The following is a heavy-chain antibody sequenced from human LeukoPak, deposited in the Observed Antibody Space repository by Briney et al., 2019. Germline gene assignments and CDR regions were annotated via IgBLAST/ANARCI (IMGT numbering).Heavy chain of an antibody. CDR3: ARNRYYYGSGNYGVPNWFDP. D-gene: IGHD3-10*01. J-gene: IGHJ5*02. Sequence: SETLSLTCTVSGGSISSNSYYWGWIRQSPGKGLEWIGSIYYSGSTYYNPSLKSRVTISVDTSKNQFSLKLSSVTAADTAMYYCARNRYYYGSGNYGVPNWFDPWGQGTLVTVSS. CDR1: GGSISSNSYY. V-gene: IGHV4-39*01. CDR2: IYYSGST.